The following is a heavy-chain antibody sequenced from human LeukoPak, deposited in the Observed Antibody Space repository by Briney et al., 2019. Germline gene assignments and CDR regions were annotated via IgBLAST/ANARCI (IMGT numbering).Heavy chain of an antibody. D-gene: IGHD1-1*01. Sequence: KPSETLSLTCAVYGGSFSGYYWSWIRRPPGKGLEWIGEINHSGNSDYNPSLKSRVTISVDTSKNQFSLKLSSVTAADTAVYYCARDLSGFRLSGGLERSWFDPWGQGTLVTVSS. CDR1: GGSFSGYY. J-gene: IGHJ5*02. CDR3: ARDLSGFRLSGGLERSWFDP. V-gene: IGHV4-34*01. CDR2: INHSGNS.